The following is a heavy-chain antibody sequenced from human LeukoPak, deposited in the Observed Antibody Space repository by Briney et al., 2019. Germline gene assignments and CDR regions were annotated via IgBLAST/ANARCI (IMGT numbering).Heavy chain of an antibody. D-gene: IGHD1-26*01. J-gene: IGHJ4*02. Sequence: GASVKVSCKASGGTFSSYAISWVRQAPGQGLEWMGRIIPILGIANYAQKFQGRVTITADKSTSTAYMELSSLRSEDTAVYYCARGLGNSGSYYWGQGTLVTVSS. V-gene: IGHV1-69*04. CDR1: GGTFSSYA. CDR3: ARGLGNSGSYY. CDR2: IIPILGIA.